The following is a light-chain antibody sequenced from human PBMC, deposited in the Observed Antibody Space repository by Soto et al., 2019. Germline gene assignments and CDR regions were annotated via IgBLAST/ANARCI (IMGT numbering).Light chain of an antibody. V-gene: IGLV2-14*01. CDR1: SSDIGAYDY. Sequence: QSALTQPASVSGSPGQSITIYCTGSSSDIGAYDYVSWYQQHSGRAPQLLIYDVSSRPSGVSSRFSGSKSVNTASLTISGLQADDASDYYCSSYSRSSARDYVFVTGTKVTVL. J-gene: IGLJ1*01. CDR3: SSYSRSSARDYV. CDR2: DVS.